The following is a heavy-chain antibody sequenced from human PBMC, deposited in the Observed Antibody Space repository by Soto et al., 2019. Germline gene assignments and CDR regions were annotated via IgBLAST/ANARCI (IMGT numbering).Heavy chain of an antibody. CDR3: ARLAVAGTHYCDN. Sequence: QVQLVESGGGLVKPGGSLRLSCAASGFSFSDYYMSWIRQAPGKGLECVSYITHSGSIIHYAASVKGRSTISRDNTKTALYLQINSLRAEDAAVYYCARLAVAGTHYCDNGGQGTLVTVSS. V-gene: IGHV3-11*01. CDR1: GFSFSDYY. J-gene: IGHJ4*02. CDR2: ITHSGSII. D-gene: IGHD6-19*01.